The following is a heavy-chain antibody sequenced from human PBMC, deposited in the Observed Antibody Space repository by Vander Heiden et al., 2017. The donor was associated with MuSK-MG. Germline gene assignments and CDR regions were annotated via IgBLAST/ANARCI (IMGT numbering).Heavy chain of an antibody. V-gene: IGHV4-34*01. CDR3: ATKAYCGADCYSSDAFDI. CDR2: INPSGSI. CDR1: GGSLSNSY. D-gene: IGHD2-21*02. Sequence: QVQLHQWGAGLLKPSETLSLTCVVSGGSLSNSYWTWIRQSPGKGLEYIGEINPSGSINSNPSLKSPVTISIDRSKNHISLRRTSVTAADTGVYYCATKAYCGADCYSSDAFDIWGPGTVVSVST. J-gene: IGHJ3*02.